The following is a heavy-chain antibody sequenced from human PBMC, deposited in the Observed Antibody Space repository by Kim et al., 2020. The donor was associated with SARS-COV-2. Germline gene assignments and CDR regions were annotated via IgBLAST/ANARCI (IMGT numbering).Heavy chain of an antibody. J-gene: IGHJ4*02. V-gene: IGHV3-53*01. CDR2: IYSGGNT. D-gene: IGHD2-21*02. Sequence: GGSLRLSCVASGFTVSSNYMTWVRQAPGKGLEWVSVIYSGGNTYYADSVKGRFTISRANSKNTLYLQMNSLRAEDTAVYYCARECGGDCYGSLNYWGQGTLGTVSS. CDR3: ARECGGDCYGSLNY. CDR1: GFTVSSNY.